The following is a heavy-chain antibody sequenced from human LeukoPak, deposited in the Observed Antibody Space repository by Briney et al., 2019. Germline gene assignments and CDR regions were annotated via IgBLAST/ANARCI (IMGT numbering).Heavy chain of an antibody. CDR3: ARGVGSSPYYFDY. J-gene: IGHJ4*02. D-gene: IGHD6-6*01. CDR1: GGSISSGGYY. Sequence: KASETLSLTCTVSGGSISSGGYYWSWIRQHPGKGLEWIGYIYYSGSTYYNPSLKSRVTISVDTSKNQFSLKLSSVTAADTAVYYCARGVGSSPYYFDYWGQGTLVTVSS. CDR2: IYYSGST. V-gene: IGHV4-31*03.